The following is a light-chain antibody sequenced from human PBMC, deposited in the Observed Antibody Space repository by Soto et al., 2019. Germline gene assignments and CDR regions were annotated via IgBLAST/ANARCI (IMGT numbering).Light chain of an antibody. CDR2: RAS. Sequence: ENLLTQSPGTLSVSPGERATLSCTASHYVYSNVAWFQQRPGQAPRLLIYRASTRATGTPARFSGSGSGTEFTLTITSLQSEDFALYYCQQYHNLWTFGQGTKVDIK. V-gene: IGKV3-15*01. J-gene: IGKJ1*01. CDR1: HYVYSN. CDR3: QQYHNLWT.